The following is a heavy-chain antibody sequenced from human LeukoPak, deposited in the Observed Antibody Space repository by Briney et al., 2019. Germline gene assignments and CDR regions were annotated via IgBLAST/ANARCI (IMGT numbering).Heavy chain of an antibody. J-gene: IGHJ3*02. D-gene: IGHD1-1*01. V-gene: IGHV3-21*05. CDR1: GFTFSTHS. CDR3: AGDGTGVLPGDAFDI. Sequence: GGSLTLSCAASGFTFSTHSMNWVRQAPGKGLEWVSYINHDGNDIYYGESVKGRLTISRDNAKNSLYLQIHTLRAEDTAVYYCAGDGTGVLPGDAFDIWSQGTMVTVSS. CDR2: INHDGNDI.